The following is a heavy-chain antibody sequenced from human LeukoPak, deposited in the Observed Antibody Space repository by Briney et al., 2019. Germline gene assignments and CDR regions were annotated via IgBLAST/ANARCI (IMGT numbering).Heavy chain of an antibody. D-gene: IGHD6-13*01. CDR2: IYYSGST. J-gene: IGHJ5*02. CDR1: GGSIGSSSYY. V-gene: IGHV4-39*01. CDR3: ARRRGYSSSWYEP. Sequence: SETLSLTCTVSGGSIGSSSYYWGWIRQPPGKGLEWIGSIYYSGSTYYNPSLKSRVTISVDTSKNQFSLKLSSVTAADTAVYYCARRRGYSSSWYEPWGQGTLVTVSS.